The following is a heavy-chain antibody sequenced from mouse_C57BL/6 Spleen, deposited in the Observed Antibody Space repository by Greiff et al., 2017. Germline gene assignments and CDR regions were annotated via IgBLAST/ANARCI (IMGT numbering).Heavy chain of an antibody. V-gene: IGHV1-64*01. J-gene: IGHJ1*03. D-gene: IGHD1-1*01. CDR3: ARRTTVVPYWYCDV. Sequence: QVQLKQPGAELVKPGASVKLSCKASGYTFTSYWMHWVKQRPGQGLEWIGMIHPNSGSTNYNEKFKSKATLTVDKSSSTAYMQLSSLTSEDSAVYYCARRTTVVPYWYCDVWGTGTTVTVSS. CDR1: GYTFTSYW. CDR2: IHPNSGST.